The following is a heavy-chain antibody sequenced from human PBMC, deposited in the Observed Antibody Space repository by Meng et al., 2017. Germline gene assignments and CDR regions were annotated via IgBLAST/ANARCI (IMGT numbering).Heavy chain of an antibody. D-gene: IGHD6-13*01. CDR2: INPNSGGT. V-gene: IGHV1-2*02. CDR3: ARDSSSSWYSTYYYYYGMDV. Sequence: ASVKVSCKASGYTFTGYYMHWVRQAPGQGLEWMGWINPNSGGTNYAQKFQGRVTMTGDTSISTAYMELSRLRSDDTAVYYCARDSSSSWYSTYYYYYGMDVWGQGTTVTVSS. J-gene: IGHJ6*02. CDR1: GYTFTGYY.